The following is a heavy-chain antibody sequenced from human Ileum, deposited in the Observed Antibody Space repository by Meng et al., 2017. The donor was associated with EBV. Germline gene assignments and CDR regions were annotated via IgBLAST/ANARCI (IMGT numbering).Heavy chain of an antibody. D-gene: IGHD5-24*01. CDR2: INSDGSII. J-gene: IGHJ4*02. V-gene: IGHV3-74*01. Sequence: EVQLXXXXXGLVXAXXXLRVSCAASGFTFSSSWMHWVRQAPGEGLVWVSRINSDGSIINYADSVKGRFTTSRDNARNTLYLQIDSLRAEDTAVYYCTRAGNYRHDYWGQGTLVTVSS. CDR1: GFTFSSSW. CDR3: TRAGNYRHDY.